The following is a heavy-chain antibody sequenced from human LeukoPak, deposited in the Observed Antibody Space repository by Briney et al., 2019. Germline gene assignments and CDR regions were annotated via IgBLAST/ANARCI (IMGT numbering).Heavy chain of an antibody. Sequence: PGGSLRLSCAASGSTFSDYYMSWIRQAPGKGLEWVSYISSSGSTIYYADSVKGRFTISRDNAKNSLYLQMNSLRAEDTAVYYCARDLQMATIASFQFGYWGQGTLVTVSS. J-gene: IGHJ4*02. CDR1: GSTFSDYY. D-gene: IGHD5-24*01. CDR3: ARDLQMATIASFQFGY. V-gene: IGHV3-11*01. CDR2: ISSSGSTI.